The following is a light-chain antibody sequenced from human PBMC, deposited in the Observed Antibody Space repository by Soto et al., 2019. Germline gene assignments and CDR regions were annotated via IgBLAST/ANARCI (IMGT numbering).Light chain of an antibody. CDR1: SSDVGGYNY. Sequence: QSALTQPASVSGSPGQSITISCTGTSSDVGGYNYVSWYQQHPGKAPTLMIYDVSNRPSGVSNRFSGSKSGNTASLTISGLQAEDEADYYCSSYTGSSTLVVFGGGTKLTVL. CDR3: SSYTGSSTLVV. V-gene: IGLV2-14*01. J-gene: IGLJ2*01. CDR2: DVS.